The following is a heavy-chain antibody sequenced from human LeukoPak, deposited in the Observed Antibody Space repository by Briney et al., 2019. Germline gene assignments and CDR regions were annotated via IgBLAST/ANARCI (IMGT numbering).Heavy chain of an antibody. CDR3: ALGYCSSTSCYYAFDI. CDR1: GYTFTGYY. V-gene: IGHV1-2*02. D-gene: IGHD2-2*01. CDR2: INPNSGGT. Sequence: GASVKVSCKASGYTFTGYYMHWVRQAPGQGLEWMGWINPNSGGTNYAQKFQGRVTMTRDTSISTAYMELSRLRSDDTAVYYCALGYCSSTSCYYAFDIWGQGTMVTVPS. J-gene: IGHJ3*02.